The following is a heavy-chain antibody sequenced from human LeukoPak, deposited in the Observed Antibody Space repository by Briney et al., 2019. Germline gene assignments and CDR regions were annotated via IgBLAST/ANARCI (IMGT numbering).Heavy chain of an antibody. V-gene: IGHV1-46*01. CDR3: ARSTPPRNWFDP. CDR2: INPSGGST. D-gene: IGHD2-15*01. Sequence: GASVKVSCKASAYTFTSYYMHWVRQAPGQGLEWMGIINPSGGSTSYAQKFQGRVTMTRDTSTSTVYMELSSLRSEDTAVYYCARSTPPRNWFDPWGQGTLVTVSS. CDR1: AYTFTSYY. J-gene: IGHJ5*02.